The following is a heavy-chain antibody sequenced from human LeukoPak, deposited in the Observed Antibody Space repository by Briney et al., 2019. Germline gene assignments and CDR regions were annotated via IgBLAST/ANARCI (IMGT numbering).Heavy chain of an antibody. D-gene: IGHD4-17*01. CDR3: ARDHDYGDYVGAFDY. V-gene: IGHV5-51*01. Sequence: GESLKISCKGSGYSFTSYWIGWVRQMPGKGLEWMGIIYPGDSDTRYSPSFQGQVTISADKSISTAYLQWSSLKASDTAMYYCARDHDYGDYVGAFDYWGQGTLVTVSS. CDR1: GYSFTSYW. CDR2: IYPGDSDT. J-gene: IGHJ4*02.